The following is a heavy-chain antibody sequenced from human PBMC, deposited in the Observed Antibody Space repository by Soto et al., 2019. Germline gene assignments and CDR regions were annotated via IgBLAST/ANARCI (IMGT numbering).Heavy chain of an antibody. CDR1: GGTFSSFINYP. D-gene: IGHD3-3*01. V-gene: IGHV1-69*06. CDR2: IVPNVGTV. CDR3: ARRDTSGFLRYFDN. Sequence: SVKVSCKSSGGTFSSFINYPINWVRQAPGQGLERMGGIVPNVGTVNYAQKFRGKVTITADKSTGTAYMELSSLRSEDTALYYCARRDTSGFLRYFDNWGQGTQVTVSS. J-gene: IGHJ4*02.